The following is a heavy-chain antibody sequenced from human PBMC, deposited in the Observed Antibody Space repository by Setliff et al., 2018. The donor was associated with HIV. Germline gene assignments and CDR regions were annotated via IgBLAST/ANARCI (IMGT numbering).Heavy chain of an antibody. D-gene: IGHD1-26*01. CDR2: ISPDGSVI. CDR3: VRGIVGASVFNY. V-gene: IGHV3-74*01. J-gene: IGHJ4*02. Sequence: GGSLRLSCAASGFTFGSQWMHWVRQAPGKGLVWVSRISPDGSVINYAGSVKGRFTISRDNAKNTLYLQMNGLRAEDTAVYYCVRGIVGASVFNYWGQGTQVTVTS. CDR1: GFTFGSQW.